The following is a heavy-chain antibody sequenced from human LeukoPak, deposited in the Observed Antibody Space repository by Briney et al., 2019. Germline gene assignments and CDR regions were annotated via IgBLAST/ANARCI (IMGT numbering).Heavy chain of an antibody. CDR3: ASERITMIEEVYFDY. CDR2: IKGDGSHT. D-gene: IGHD3-22*01. J-gene: IGHJ4*02. Sequence: GGSLRLSCAASGFTFSNYWMHWVRQARGRGLVCVSRIKGDGSHTIYADSVKGRFTISRDNSKNTLYLQMNSLRAEDTGVYYCASERITMIEEVYFDYWGQGTLVTVSS. V-gene: IGHV3-74*01. CDR1: GFTFSNYW.